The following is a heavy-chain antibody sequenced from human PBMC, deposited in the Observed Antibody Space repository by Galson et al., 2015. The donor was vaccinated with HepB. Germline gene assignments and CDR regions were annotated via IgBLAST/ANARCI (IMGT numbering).Heavy chain of an antibody. CDR3: AHRQYDSGGDRHVY. Sequence: PALVKPTQPLTLTCTFSGFSLSSSGVGVGWIRQPPGKALEWLALFYWNDDESYSPSLKSRLTITKDASKNQVVLTMTNMDPVDTATYYCAHRQYDSGGDRHVYWGQGTLVTVSS. V-gene: IGHV2-5*01. J-gene: IGHJ4*02. CDR1: GFSLSSSGVG. D-gene: IGHD3-22*01. CDR2: FYWNDDE.